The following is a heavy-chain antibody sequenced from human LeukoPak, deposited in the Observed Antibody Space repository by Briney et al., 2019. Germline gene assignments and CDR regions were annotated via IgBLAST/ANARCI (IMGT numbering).Heavy chain of an antibody. V-gene: IGHV3-20*04. CDR3: ARMGGRGRYFDWLDY. Sequence: GGSLRLSCAASGFTFDDYGLSWVRQAPGKGLEWVSGINWNGDSTGYADSVKGRITISRDNARNSLYLQMNSLRAEDTAVYFCARMGGRGRYFDWLDYWGQGTLVTVSS. CDR1: GFTFDDYG. D-gene: IGHD3-9*01. CDR2: INWNGDST. J-gene: IGHJ4*02.